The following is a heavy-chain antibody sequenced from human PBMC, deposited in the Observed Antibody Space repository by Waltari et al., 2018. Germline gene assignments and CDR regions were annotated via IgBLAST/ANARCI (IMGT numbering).Heavy chain of an antibody. J-gene: IGHJ4*02. CDR2: INDGNGNT. Sequence: QVQLVQSGAEVKKPGASVKVSCKASGYTFTSYAMHWVRQAPGQRLEGMGWINDGNGNTKYSQKFQGRVTITRDTSASTAYMELSRLRSEDTAVYYCARAPPYDFWSGHPGHFDYWGQGTLVTVSS. CDR1: GYTFTSYA. CDR3: ARAPPYDFWSGHPGHFDY. V-gene: IGHV1-3*01. D-gene: IGHD3-3*01.